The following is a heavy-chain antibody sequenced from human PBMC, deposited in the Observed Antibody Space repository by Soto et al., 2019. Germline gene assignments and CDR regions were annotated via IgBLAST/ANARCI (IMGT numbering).Heavy chain of an antibody. J-gene: IGHJ6*02. CDR2: IYYSGST. Sequence: SETLSLTCTVSVGSISSYYWSWIRQPPGKGLEWIGYIYYSGSTNYNPSLKSRVTISVDTSKNQFSLKLSSVTAADTAVYYCARQPYCGGECIFGHYYYGMDVWGQGNTVTAS. CDR3: ARQPYCGGECIFGHYYYGMDV. V-gene: IGHV4-59*01. CDR1: VGSISSYY. D-gene: IGHD2-21*01.